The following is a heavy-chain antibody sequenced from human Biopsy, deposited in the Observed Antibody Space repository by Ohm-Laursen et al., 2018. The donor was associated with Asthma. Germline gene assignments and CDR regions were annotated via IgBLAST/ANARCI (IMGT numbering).Heavy chain of an antibody. CDR1: GGSFSSSSYD. Sequence: SETLSLTCTVSGGSFSSSSYDWGWIRQPPGKGLEWIGSISYTGSTSYNASLKSRVTISVDTSKNQFSLNLNSVTAADTALYYCARHWNWGSFFDFWGQGSLVTVSS. CDR3: ARHWNWGSFFDF. V-gene: IGHV4-39*01. D-gene: IGHD7-27*01. J-gene: IGHJ4*02. CDR2: ISYTGST.